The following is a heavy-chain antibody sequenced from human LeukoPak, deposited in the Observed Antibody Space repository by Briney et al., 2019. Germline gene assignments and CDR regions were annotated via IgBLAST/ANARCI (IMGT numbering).Heavy chain of an antibody. D-gene: IGHD5-12*01. J-gene: IGHJ4*02. CDR3: AESGLSGALDY. V-gene: IGHV3-23*01. CDR1: GFTFSSYA. Sequence: GGSLRLSCAASGFTFSSYAMSWVRQAPGKGLEWVSGISGSGDFTYNADSVKGRFTISRDNSKNTLYLQMNSLRAEDTAVYYCAESGLSGALDYWGQGTLVTVSS. CDR2: ISGSGDFT.